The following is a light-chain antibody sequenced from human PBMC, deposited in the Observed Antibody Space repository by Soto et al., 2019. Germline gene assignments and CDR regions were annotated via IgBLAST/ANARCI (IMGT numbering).Light chain of an antibody. V-gene: IGKV1-5*01. CDR3: QQYDLFRP. Sequence: THSLAAVSASEKNRVTITCRASHSISTSLAWYQQRPGRAPRLLIYDVSNLGSGVPSRFSGSGSGTEFTLTITSLQPEDFPIYYCQQYDLFRPFGQGSKVDI. CDR1: HSISTS. J-gene: IGKJ1*01. CDR2: DVS.